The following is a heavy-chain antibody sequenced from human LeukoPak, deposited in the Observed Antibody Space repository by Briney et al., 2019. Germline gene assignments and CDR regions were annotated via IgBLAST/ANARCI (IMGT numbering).Heavy chain of an antibody. CDR2: INPSGGST. CDR3: ASAYYDILTGLGPNWFDP. D-gene: IGHD3-9*01. V-gene: IGHV1-46*01. CDR1: GYTFTSYY. Sequence: ASVKVSCTASGYTFTSYYMHWVRQAPGQGLEWMGIINPSGGSTSYAQKFQGRVTMTRDTSTSTVYMELSSLRSEDTAVYYCASAYYDILTGLGPNWFDPWGQGTLVTVSS. J-gene: IGHJ5*02.